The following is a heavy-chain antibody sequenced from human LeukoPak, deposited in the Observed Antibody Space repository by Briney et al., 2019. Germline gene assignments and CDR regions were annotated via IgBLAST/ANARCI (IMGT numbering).Heavy chain of an antibody. J-gene: IGHJ5*02. CDR1: GYTFTDYY. CDR2: INPNSGGT. Sequence: GASVKVSCKASGYTFTDYYTHWVRQAPGQGLDWMGRINPNSGGTNYAQKFEGRVTMTRHTSTSTGYMALSSLGSEEIAIYYGARKKPRAYWFDPWGQGALVTVSS. V-gene: IGHV1-2*06. CDR3: ARKKPRAYWFDP.